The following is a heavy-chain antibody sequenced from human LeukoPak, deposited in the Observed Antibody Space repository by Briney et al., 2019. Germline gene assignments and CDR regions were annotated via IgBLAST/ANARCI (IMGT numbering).Heavy chain of an antibody. CDR1: GYSSTSYM. CDR2: ISSGDSDT. J-gene: IGHJ4*02. CDR3: ARLRSGWDFDY. Sequence: AGESLKISCKCSGYSSTSYMIGWVREMPGKGLELMGIISSGDSDTRYSPSFQGQVSISADKSISTAYLQWSSVKASDAAMYYCARLRSGWDFDYWGQGSLVTVSS. V-gene: IGHV5-51*01. D-gene: IGHD6-19*01.